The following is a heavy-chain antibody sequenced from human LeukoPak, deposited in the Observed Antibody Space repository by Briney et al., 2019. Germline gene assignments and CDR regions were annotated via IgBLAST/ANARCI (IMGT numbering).Heavy chain of an antibody. J-gene: IGHJ4*02. CDR1: GGSISSGSYY. CDR2: IYTSGST. V-gene: IGHV4-61*02. Sequence: SETLSLTCTVSGGSISSGSYYWSWIRQPAGKGLEWIGRIYTSGSTNYNPSLKSRVTISVDTSKNQFSLKLSSVTAADTAVYYCAREFDYWGQGTLVTVSS. CDR3: AREFDY.